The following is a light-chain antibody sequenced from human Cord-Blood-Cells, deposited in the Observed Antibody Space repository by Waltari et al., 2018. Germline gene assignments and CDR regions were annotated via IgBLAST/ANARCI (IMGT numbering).Light chain of an antibody. Sequence: DIVMTQSPDSLAVSLGERATIHCQSSQSVLYSSNSKNSLAWYQQKPGQPPKLLIYWASTRESGVPDRFSGSGSGTDFTLTISSLQAEDVAVYYCQQYYSTPYSFGQGTKLEIK. J-gene: IGKJ2*03. CDR3: QQYYSTPYS. CDR2: WAS. CDR1: QSVLYSSNSKNS. V-gene: IGKV4-1*01.